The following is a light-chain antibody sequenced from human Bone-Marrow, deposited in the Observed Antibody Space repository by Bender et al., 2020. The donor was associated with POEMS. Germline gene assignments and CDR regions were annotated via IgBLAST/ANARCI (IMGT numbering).Light chain of an antibody. CDR1: SSNIGAHA. J-gene: IGLJ3*02. Sequence: QSVLTQPPSASGTPGQRVTISCSGGSSNIGAHAVNWYQHLPGPAPKLLIYSSHRRPSEVPDRFSGSRSGTSAYLAISGLQSEGGADYDCAVWDDSLNGWVFGGGTKLTVL. CDR3: AVWDDSLNGWV. CDR2: SSH. V-gene: IGLV1-44*01.